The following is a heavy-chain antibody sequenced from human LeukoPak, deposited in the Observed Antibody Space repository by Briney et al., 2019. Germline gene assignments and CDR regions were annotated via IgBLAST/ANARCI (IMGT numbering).Heavy chain of an antibody. V-gene: IGHV3-30*18. Sequence: GGSLRLSCAASGFTFSSYGMHWVRQAPGKGLEWVAVISYNGSNKYYADSVKGRFTISGDNSKNTLYLQMNSLRAEDTAVYYCAKDFLRGGFGEFIIDYWGQGTLVTVSS. D-gene: IGHD3-10*01. CDR1: GFTFSSYG. J-gene: IGHJ4*02. CDR2: ISYNGSNK. CDR3: AKDFLRGGFGEFIIDY.